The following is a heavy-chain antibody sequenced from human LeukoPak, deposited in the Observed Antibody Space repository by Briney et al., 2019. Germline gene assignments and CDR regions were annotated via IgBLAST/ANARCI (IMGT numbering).Heavy chain of an antibody. D-gene: IGHD3-22*01. J-gene: IGHJ1*01. CDR1: GFTFSGSA. Sequence: GGSLRLSCAASGFTFSGSAMHWVRQASGKGLEWVGRIRSKANSYATAYAASVKGRFTISRDGSKNTAYLQMNSLKTEDTAVYYCTSPGRTYYYDSSGYYFLHWGQGTLVTVSS. CDR2: IRSKANSYAT. V-gene: IGHV3-73*01. CDR3: TSPGRTYYYDSSGYYFLH.